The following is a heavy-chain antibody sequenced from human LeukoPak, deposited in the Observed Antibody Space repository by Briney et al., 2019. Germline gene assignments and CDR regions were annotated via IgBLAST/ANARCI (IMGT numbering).Heavy chain of an antibody. D-gene: IGHD5-18*01. V-gene: IGHV3-66*01. CDR2: IYSAGST. Sequence: PGGSLRLFCAASGFTVSSSYMSWVSQARGKGLEWVSVIYSAGSTFYADSVKGRFTISRDNSKNTQSLQMNSLRAEDTAIYYCARDRAYTYGYSFYFEYWGQGALVTVSS. J-gene: IGHJ4*02. CDR3: ARDRAYTYGYSFYFEY. CDR1: GFTVSSSY.